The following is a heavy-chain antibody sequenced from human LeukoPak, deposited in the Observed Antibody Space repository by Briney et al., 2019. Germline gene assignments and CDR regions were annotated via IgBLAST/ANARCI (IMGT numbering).Heavy chain of an antibody. J-gene: IGHJ4*02. CDR2: IWYDGSNK. CDR1: GFTFSSYG. CDR3: AKGAYYYDSSGYSPIFDY. Sequence: PGGSLRLSCAASGFTFSSYGMHWVRQAPGKGQEWVAVIWYDGSNKYYADSVKGRFTISRDNSKNTLYLQMNSLRAEDTAVYYCAKGAYYYDSSGYSPIFDYWGQGTLVTVSS. V-gene: IGHV3-33*06. D-gene: IGHD3-22*01.